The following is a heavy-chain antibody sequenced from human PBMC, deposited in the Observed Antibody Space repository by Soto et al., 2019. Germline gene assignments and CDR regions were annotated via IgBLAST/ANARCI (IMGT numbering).Heavy chain of an antibody. J-gene: IGHJ4*02. Sequence: SETLSLTCAVSGGSISSSNWWSWVRQPPGKGLEWIGEIYHSGSTNYNPSLKRRVAISVDTSKNQYSLKLTSVTAADTAIYFCARLVYDTRLNYMYFDFWGQGALVTVSS. CDR2: IYHSGST. V-gene: IGHV4-4*02. CDR3: ARLVYDTRLNYMYFDF. CDR1: GGSISSSNW. D-gene: IGHD2-8*01.